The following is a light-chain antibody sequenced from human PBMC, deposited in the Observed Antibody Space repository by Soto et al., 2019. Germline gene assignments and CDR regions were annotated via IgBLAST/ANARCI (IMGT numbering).Light chain of an antibody. V-gene: IGKV3-11*01. CDR2: DAS. J-gene: IGKJ4*01. Sequence: EIVLTQSPATMSLSPRERATLSCRASQSVNSYLAWYQQKPGQPPRLLIYDASNRATGIPARFSGSGSGTDFTLTISSLEPEEFVVYYCQHRLTWHLTVGGGPKVEI. CDR3: QHRLTWHLT. CDR1: QSVNSY.